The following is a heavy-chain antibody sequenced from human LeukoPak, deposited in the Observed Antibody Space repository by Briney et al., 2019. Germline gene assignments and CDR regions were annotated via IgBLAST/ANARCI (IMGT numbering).Heavy chain of an antibody. CDR1: GFTFSNAW. D-gene: IGHD1-26*01. V-gene: IGHV3-15*01. J-gene: IGHJ4*02. CDR3: TTDPVGKWELPRD. CDR2: IKSIVDGGTT. Sequence: GGSLRLSSAASGFTFSNAWMRWVRQAPGKGLEWVGRIKSIVDGGTTDYAATLKGRFTISRDDSKNTLYPQMNSLKTEDPAVYYCTTDPVGKWELPRDWGQGTLVTVSS.